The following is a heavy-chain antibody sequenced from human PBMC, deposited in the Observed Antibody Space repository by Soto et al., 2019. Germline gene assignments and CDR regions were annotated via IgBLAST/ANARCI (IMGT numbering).Heavy chain of an antibody. CDR3: AKVFSGYLLLPYGCFDY. Sequence: PGGSLRLSCAASGFTFSSYGMHWVRQAPGKGLEWVAVISYDGSNKYYADSVKGRFTISRDNSKNTLYLQMNSLRAEDTAVYYCAKVFSGYLLLPYGCFDYWGQGTLVTVSS. J-gene: IGHJ4*02. CDR2: ISYDGSNK. V-gene: IGHV3-30*18. D-gene: IGHD3-22*01. CDR1: GFTFSSYG.